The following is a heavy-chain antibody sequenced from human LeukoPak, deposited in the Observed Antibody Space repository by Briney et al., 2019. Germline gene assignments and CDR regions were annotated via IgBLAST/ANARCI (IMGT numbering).Heavy chain of an antibody. CDR3: AKSDYGFGGDY. J-gene: IGHJ4*02. Sequence: GGSLRLSCAASGFTFSSYEMNWVRQAPGKGLEWVSAISGSGGSTYYADSVKGRFTISRDNSKNTLYLQMNSLRAEDTAVYYCAKSDYGFGGDYWGQGTLVTVSS. CDR1: GFTFSSYE. V-gene: IGHV3-23*01. D-gene: IGHD3-10*01. CDR2: ISGSGGST.